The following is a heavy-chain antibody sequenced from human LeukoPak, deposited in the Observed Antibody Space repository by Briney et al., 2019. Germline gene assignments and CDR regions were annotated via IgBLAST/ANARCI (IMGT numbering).Heavy chain of an antibody. CDR3: ARGDRSGYYGSGIDYGMDV. CDR2: IWYDGSNK. J-gene: IGHJ6*02. D-gene: IGHD3-10*01. CDR1: GFTFSSYG. Sequence: SGRSLRFSCAASGFTFSSYGMHWVRQAPGKGLEWVAVIWYDGSNKYYADSVKGRFTISRDNSKNTLYLQMNSLRAEDTAVYYCARGDRSGYYGSGIDYGMDVWGQGTTVTVSS. V-gene: IGHV3-33*01.